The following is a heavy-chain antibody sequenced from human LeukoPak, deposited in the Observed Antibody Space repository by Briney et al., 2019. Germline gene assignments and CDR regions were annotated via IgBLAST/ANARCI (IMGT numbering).Heavy chain of an antibody. Sequence: GASVKVSCKASGYTFTAYYIHWVRQAPGQGLEWMGRINPKSGGADYGEKFQGRVTMSRETSMSTVYLEVNNVGSDDTAVYYCSRGGSAVDMSYFQYWGQGTLVTVSS. D-gene: IGHD3-10*01. CDR3: SRGGSAVDMSYFQY. V-gene: IGHV1-2*06. CDR1: GYTFTAYY. CDR2: INPKSGGA. J-gene: IGHJ4*02.